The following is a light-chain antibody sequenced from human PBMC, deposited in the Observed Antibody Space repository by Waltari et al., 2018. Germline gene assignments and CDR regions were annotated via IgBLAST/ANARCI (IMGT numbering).Light chain of an antibody. J-gene: IGKJ1*01. CDR3: QQYDTYPWT. Sequence: TCRASQNIKNVLTWYQQKPGKAPNLLIYKASSLQSGVPSRFSGSGSGTEFALTINSLQPDDFATYYCQQYDTYPWTFGHGTKVEIK. CDR1: QNIKNV. V-gene: IGKV1-5*03. CDR2: KAS.